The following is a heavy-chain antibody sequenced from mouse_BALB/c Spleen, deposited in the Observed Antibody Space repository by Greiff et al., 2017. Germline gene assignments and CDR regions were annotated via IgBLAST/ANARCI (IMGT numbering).Heavy chain of an antibody. D-gene: IGHD1-1*01. CDR2: IYPGGGYT. Sequence: QVQLQQSGAELVRPGTSVKISCKASGYTFTNYWLGWVKQRPGHGLEWIGDIYPGGGYTNYNEKFKGKATLTADTSSSTAYMQLSSLTSEDSAVYFCARHLYGSHAMDYWGQGTSVTVSS. J-gene: IGHJ4*01. CDR3: ARHLYGSHAMDY. CDR1: GYTFTNYW. V-gene: IGHV1-63*02.